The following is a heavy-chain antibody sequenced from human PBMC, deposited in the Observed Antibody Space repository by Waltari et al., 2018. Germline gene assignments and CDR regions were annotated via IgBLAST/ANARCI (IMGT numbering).Heavy chain of an antibody. CDR1: SSGGYY. V-gene: IGHV4-30-2*01. J-gene: IGHJ4*02. CDR3: ARDGGEERYFDY. CDR2: IYHSGST. D-gene: IGHD3-16*01. Sequence: SSGGYYWSWIRQHPGKGLEWFGYIYHSGSTYYNPSLKSRVTISVDRSKNQFSLKLSSVTAADTAVYYCARDGGEERYFDYWGQGTLVTVSS.